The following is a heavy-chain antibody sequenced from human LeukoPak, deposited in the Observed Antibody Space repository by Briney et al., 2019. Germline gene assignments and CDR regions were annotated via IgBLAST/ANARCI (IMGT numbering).Heavy chain of an antibody. Sequence: GGSLRLSCAASGFTFSSYNMNWVRQAPGKGLEWVSYISSSSSTIYYADSVKGRFTISRDNAKNSLYLQMNSLRAEDTAVYYWGGDFYDSSGFYQGGYGAQGPRVTVPS. J-gene: IGHJ4*02. V-gene: IGHV3-48*01. D-gene: IGHD3-22*01. CDR1: GFTFSSYN. CDR3: GGDFYDSSGFYQGGY. CDR2: ISSSSSTI.